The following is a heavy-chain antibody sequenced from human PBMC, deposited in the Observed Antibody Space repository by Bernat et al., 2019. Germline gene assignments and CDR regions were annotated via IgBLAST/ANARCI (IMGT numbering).Heavy chain of an antibody. D-gene: IGHD4-17*01. J-gene: IGHJ5*02. CDR2: IYYSGST. CDR1: GGSISSSSYY. CDR3: ARGRHRGTTDWFDP. V-gene: IGHV4-39*01. Sequence: QLQLQESGPGLVKPSETLSLTCTVSGGSISSSSYYWGWIRQPPGKGLEWIGSIYYSGSTYYNPSLKSRVTISVDTSKNQFSLKLSSVTAADTAVYYCARGRHRGTTDWFDPWGQGTLVTVSS.